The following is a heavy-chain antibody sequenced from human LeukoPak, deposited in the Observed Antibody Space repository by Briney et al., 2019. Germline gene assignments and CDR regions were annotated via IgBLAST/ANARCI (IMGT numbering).Heavy chain of an antibody. CDR1: GFTFSSYA. CDR3: AKDIEDLHPYYFDY. J-gene: IGHJ4*02. CDR2: ISGSGGST. Sequence: GGSLRLPCAASGFTFSSYAMSWVRQAPGKGLEWVSAISGSGGSTYYADFVKGRFTISRDNSKNTLYLQMNSLRAEDTAVYYCAKDIEDLHPYYFDYWGQGTLVTVSS. D-gene: IGHD3-16*02. V-gene: IGHV3-23*01.